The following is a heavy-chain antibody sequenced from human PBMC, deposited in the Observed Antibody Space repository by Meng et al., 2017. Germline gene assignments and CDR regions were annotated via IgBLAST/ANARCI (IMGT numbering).Heavy chain of an antibody. V-gene: IGHV3-33*01. CDR1: GFTFSSYG. CDR2: IWYDGSNK. D-gene: IGHD3-10*01. CDR3: ARDLTGVLLWFGDRQDAFDI. Sequence: GGSLRLSCAASGFTFSSYGMHWVRQAPGKGLEWVAVIWYDGSNKYYADSVKGRFTISRDNSKNTLYLQMNSLRAEDTAVYYCARDLTGVLLWFGDRQDAFDIWGQGTRVTVSS. J-gene: IGHJ3*02.